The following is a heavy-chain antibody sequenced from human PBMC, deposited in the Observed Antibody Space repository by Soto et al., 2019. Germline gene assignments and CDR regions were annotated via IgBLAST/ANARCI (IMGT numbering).Heavy chain of an antibody. CDR2: TYYRSKWYN. D-gene: IGHD1-26*01. Sequence: SQTLSLTCAISGDSVPSNSAAWNWIRQSPSRGLEWLGRTYYRSKWYNDYAVSVKSRITINPDTSKNQFSLQLNSVTPEDTAVYYCARAEGWELLPRFDPWGQGTLVTVSS. CDR1: GDSVPSNSAA. J-gene: IGHJ5*02. V-gene: IGHV6-1*01. CDR3: ARAEGWELLPRFDP.